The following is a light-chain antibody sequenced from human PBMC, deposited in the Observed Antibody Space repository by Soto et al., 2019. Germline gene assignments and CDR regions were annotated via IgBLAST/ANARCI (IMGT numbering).Light chain of an antibody. J-gene: IGLJ1*01. CDR3: SSYTSSSLYV. CDR2: DVS. Sequence: QSGLNEPASVSGSTAQSITISCTGTSSDVGGYNYVSWYQQHPGKAPKLMIYDVSNRPSGVSNRFSGSKSGNTASLTISGLQAEDEADYYCSSYTSSSLYVFGTGTKVTVL. V-gene: IGLV2-14*01. CDR1: SSDVGGYNY.